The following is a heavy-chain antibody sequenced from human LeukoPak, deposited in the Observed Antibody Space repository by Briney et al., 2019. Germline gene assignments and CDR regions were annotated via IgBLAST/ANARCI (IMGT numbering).Heavy chain of an antibody. V-gene: IGHV3-23*01. D-gene: IGHD4-17*01. CDR2: ISGSGGST. CDR3: AKGFRWTVTTVYFDY. Sequence: GGSLRLSCAASGFTSSSYAVSWVRQAPGKGLEWVSAISGSGGSTYYADSVKGRFTISRDNSKNTLYLQMNSLRAEDTAVYYCAKGFRWTVTTVYFDYWGQGTLVTVSS. CDR1: GFTSSSYA. J-gene: IGHJ4*02.